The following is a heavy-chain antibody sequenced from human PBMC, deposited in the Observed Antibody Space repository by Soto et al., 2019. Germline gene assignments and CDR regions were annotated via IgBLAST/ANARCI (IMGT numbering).Heavy chain of an antibody. D-gene: IGHD6-13*01. CDR1: GYTFTSYD. J-gene: IGHJ5*02. Sequence: QVQLVRSGAEVKKPGASVKVSCKASGYTFTSYDINWVRQATGQGLEWMGWMNPNSCNRGYAQKFQGRVTMPRNTSIGIAYMEMSSLRSEDAALYYGGRAYSGSWYSIPFHPWGQGSLVTVSS. CDR2: MNPNSCNR. V-gene: IGHV1-8*01. CDR3: GRAYSGSWYSIPFHP.